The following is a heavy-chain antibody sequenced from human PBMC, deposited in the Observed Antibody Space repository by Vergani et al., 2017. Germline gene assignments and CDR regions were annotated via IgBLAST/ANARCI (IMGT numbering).Heavy chain of an antibody. CDR2: ISGSGGST. CDR3: AKAIVGVINRRTEDV. V-gene: IGHV3-23*01. Sequence: EVQLLESGGGLVQPGGSLRLFCAASGFTFSSYAMSWVRQAPGKGLEWVSAISGSGGSTYYADSVKGRFTICRDNSKNTLYLQMNSLRDEDTAVYYCAKAIVGVINRRTEDVWGKGTTVTVSS. CDR1: GFTFSSYA. J-gene: IGHJ6*04. D-gene: IGHD3-3*01.